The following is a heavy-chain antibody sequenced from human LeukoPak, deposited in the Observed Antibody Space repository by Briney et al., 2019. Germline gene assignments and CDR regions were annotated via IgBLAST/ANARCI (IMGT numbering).Heavy chain of an antibody. CDR2: INPNSGGT. J-gene: IGHJ4*02. D-gene: IGHD5-18*01. V-gene: IGHV1-2*02. Sequence: ASVEVSCKASGGTFSSYAISWVRQAPGQGLEWMGWINPNSGGTTYAQKFQGRVTMTRDTSISTAYMELSRLRSDDTAVYYCARVHGPLQLWLVFWGQGTLVTVSS. CDR1: GGTFSSYA. CDR3: ARVHGPLQLWLVF.